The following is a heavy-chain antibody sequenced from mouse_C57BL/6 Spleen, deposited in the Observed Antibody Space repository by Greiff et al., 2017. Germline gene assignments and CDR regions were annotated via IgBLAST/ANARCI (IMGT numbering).Heavy chain of an antibody. J-gene: IGHJ1*03. CDR1: GFTFTDYY. CDR3: ARSHYGSSLDWYFDV. D-gene: IGHD1-1*01. Sequence: DVMLVESGGGLVQPGGSLSLSCAASGFTFTDYYMSWVRQPPGKALEWLGFIRNKANGYTTESSASVKGRFTISRDNSQSILYLQMNALRAEDSATYYCARSHYGSSLDWYFDVWGTGTTVTVSS. V-gene: IGHV7-3*01. CDR2: IRNKANGYTT.